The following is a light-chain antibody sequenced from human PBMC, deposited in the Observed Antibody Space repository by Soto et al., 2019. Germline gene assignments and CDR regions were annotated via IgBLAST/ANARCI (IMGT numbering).Light chain of an antibody. V-gene: IGLV2-14*01. CDR3: CSYTSSDTLV. CDR1: SSDIGGHNF. J-gene: IGLJ2*01. CDR2: VVS. Sequence: QSALTQPASVSGSPGQSITISCTGTSSDIGGHNFVSWYQQYPGKAPKLLIYVVSDRPSGVSNRFSGSKSGNTASLTISGLQAEDEADYYCCSYTSSDTLVFGGGTKLTVL.